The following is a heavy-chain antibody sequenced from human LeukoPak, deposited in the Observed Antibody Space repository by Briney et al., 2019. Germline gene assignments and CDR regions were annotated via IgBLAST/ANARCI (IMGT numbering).Heavy chain of an antibody. CDR3: ARGDAFDI. J-gene: IGHJ3*02. CDR1: VYTFTVYY. Sequence: GASVNVSFKSSVYTFTVYYMHWVRQAPGQGLEWMGWINPNSGGTNYAQTFQGRVTMTRDTSISTAYMELSRLRSDDTAVYYCARGDAFDIWGQGTMVTVSS. V-gene: IGHV1-2*02. CDR2: INPNSGGT.